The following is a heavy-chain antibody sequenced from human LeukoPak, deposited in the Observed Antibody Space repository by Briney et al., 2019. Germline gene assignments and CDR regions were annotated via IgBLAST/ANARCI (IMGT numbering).Heavy chain of an antibody. D-gene: IGHD3-10*01. Sequence: PGGSLRLSCAASGFTFSSFTMVWVRQAPGKGLEWVSSISPTSSYIYYADSLKGRFTISRDNAKNSLYLQMNSLRAEDTAVYYCVRASYGWGRNYFDDWGQGTLVTVSS. V-gene: IGHV3-21*01. CDR1: GFTFSSFT. CDR3: VRASYGWGRNYFDD. J-gene: IGHJ4*02. CDR2: ISPTSSYI.